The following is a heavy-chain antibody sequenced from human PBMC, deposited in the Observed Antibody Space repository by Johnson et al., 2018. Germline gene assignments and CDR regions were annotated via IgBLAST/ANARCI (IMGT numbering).Heavy chain of an antibody. Sequence: VQLQESGGGLVQPGGSLKLSCAASGFTFGGSAIHWVRQASGKGLEWVSAISVGGDTTYYADSVRGRFTISRENSKNTVFMEIKSLRVEDTGIYYCAKEGFLIGHWGNWFDSWGQGTLVSVSS. CDR2: ISVGGDTT. CDR1: GFTFGGSA. CDR3: AKEGFLIGHWGNWFDS. D-gene: IGHD3-9*01. J-gene: IGHJ5*01. V-gene: IGHV3-23*01.